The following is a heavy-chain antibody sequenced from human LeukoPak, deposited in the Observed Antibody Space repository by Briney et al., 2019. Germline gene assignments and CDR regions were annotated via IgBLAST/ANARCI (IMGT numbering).Heavy chain of an antibody. CDR2: ISGSGGST. J-gene: IGHJ3*02. Sequence: GGSLRLSCAASGFTFSSYAMSWVRQAPGKGLEWVSAISGSGGSTYYADSVKGRFTISRDNAKNSLYLQMNSLRAEDTAVYYCARSPVPSVGAPGAFDIWGQGTMVTVSS. V-gene: IGHV3-23*01. CDR1: GFTFSSYA. CDR3: ARSPVPSVGAPGAFDI. D-gene: IGHD1-26*01.